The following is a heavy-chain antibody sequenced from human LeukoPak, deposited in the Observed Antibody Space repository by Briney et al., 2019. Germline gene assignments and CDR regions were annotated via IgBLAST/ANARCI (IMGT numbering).Heavy chain of an antibody. J-gene: IGHJ5*02. CDR2: IDPSGPTT. Sequence: ASVKVSCKASGYTFTNYYMHWVRQAPGQGLEWMGIIDPSGPTTSYAQKFQGRVTMTRDMSTSTVYMELSSLRSEDTAVYYCARVRPQGKNWFDPWGQGTLVTVSS. CDR1: GYTFTNYY. D-gene: IGHD3-10*01. V-gene: IGHV1-46*01. CDR3: ARVRPQGKNWFDP.